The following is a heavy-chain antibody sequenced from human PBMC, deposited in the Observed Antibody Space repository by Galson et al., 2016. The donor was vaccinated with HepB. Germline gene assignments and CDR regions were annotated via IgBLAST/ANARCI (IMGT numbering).Heavy chain of an antibody. Sequence: SLRLSCAASGFTFSNYAMHWVRQAPGKGPEWVARISFDGRKQDYTSSVKGRFTISRENSGNTLYLQMHNLRAEDTAVYFCARDYSYGTTWPFFDKSGQGTLVTVSS. D-gene: IGHD1-14*01. CDR2: ISFDGRKQ. J-gene: IGHJ4*02. CDR3: ARDYSYGTTWPFFDK. V-gene: IGHV3-30*04. CDR1: GFTFSNYA.